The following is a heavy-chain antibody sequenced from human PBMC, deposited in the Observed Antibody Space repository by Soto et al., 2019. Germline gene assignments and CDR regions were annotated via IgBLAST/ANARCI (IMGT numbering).Heavy chain of an antibody. CDR3: SRITMIVVVNPNPKGGMDV. Sequence: EVQLLESGGGLVQPGGSLRLSCAASGFTFSSYAMSWVRQAPGKGLEWVSAISGSGGSTYYADSVKGRFTISRDNSKNTLYLQMNSLRAEDTAVYYCSRITMIVVVNPNPKGGMDVWGQGTTVTVSS. V-gene: IGHV3-23*01. CDR2: ISGSGGST. CDR1: GFTFSSYA. D-gene: IGHD3-22*01. J-gene: IGHJ6*02.